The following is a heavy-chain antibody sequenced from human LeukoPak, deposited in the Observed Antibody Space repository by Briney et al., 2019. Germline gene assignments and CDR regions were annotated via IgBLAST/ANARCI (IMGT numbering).Heavy chain of an antibody. CDR1: GFTFSSYA. D-gene: IGHD6-13*01. J-gene: IGHJ4*02. CDR2: ISYDGSNK. V-gene: IGHV3-30-3*01. CDR3: AKDGDIAAAGYYFDY. Sequence: GGSLRLSCAASGFTFSSYAMHWVRQAPGKGLEWVAVISYDGSNKYNADSVKGRFTISRDNSKNTLYLQMNSLRAEDTAVYYCAKDGDIAAAGYYFDYWGQGTLVTVSS.